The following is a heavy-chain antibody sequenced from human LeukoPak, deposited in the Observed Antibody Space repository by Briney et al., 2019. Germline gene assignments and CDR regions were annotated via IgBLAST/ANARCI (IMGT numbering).Heavy chain of an antibody. CDR1: GYTFTGYY. Sequence: GASVKVSCKASGYTFTGYYMHWVRQAPGQGLEGMGWINPNSGGTNYAQKFQGRVTMTRDTSISTANMELSRLRSDDTAVYYCAIAVIRYCSSTSCYLSYWGQGTLVPVSS. V-gene: IGHV1-2*02. D-gene: IGHD2-2*01. J-gene: IGHJ4*02. CDR3: AIAVIRYCSSTSCYLSY. CDR2: INPNSGGT.